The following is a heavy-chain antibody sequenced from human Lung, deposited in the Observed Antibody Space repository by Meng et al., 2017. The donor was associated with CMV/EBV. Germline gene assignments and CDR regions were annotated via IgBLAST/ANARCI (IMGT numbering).Heavy chain of an antibody. Sequence: SETLSLXCTVSGGSISSSSYYWGWIRQPPGKGLEWIGSIYYSGSTYYNPSLKGRVTISVDTSKNQFSLKLSSVTAADTAVYYCARKLVVPAAIRNDAFDIXGHGXMVTVSS. CDR1: GGSISSSSYY. V-gene: IGHV4-39*07. CDR3: ARKLVVPAAIRNDAFDI. CDR2: IYYSGST. J-gene: IGHJ3*02. D-gene: IGHD2-2*01.